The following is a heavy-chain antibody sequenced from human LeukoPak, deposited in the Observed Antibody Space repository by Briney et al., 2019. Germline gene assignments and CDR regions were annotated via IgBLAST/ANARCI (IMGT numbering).Heavy chain of an antibody. V-gene: IGHV4-59*01. CDR2: IYYSGST. CDR1: GGSISSYY. CDR3: ARDQGGNSFDYYYIDV. D-gene: IGHD4-23*01. Sequence: PSETLSLTCTVSGGSISSYYWSWIRQPPGKGLEWIGYIYYSGSTNYNPSLKSRVTISVDTSKNQFSLKLSSVTAADTAVYYCARDQGGNSFDYYYIDVWGKGTTVTVSS. J-gene: IGHJ6*03.